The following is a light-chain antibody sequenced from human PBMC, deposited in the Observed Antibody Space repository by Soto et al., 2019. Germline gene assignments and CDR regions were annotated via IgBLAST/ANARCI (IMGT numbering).Light chain of an antibody. J-gene: IGKJ3*01. Sequence: DIKMTQSPSTLSASVGDRVTITCRASQSISSWLAWYQQKPGKAPNLLIYKASSLESGVPSRFSGSGSGTEFTLTISSLQPDDFATYYCQQYNSYSFGPGTKVDIK. CDR1: QSISSW. CDR3: QQYNSYS. V-gene: IGKV1-5*03. CDR2: KAS.